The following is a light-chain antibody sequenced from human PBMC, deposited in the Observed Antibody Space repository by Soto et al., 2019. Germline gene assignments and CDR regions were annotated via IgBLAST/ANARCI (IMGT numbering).Light chain of an antibody. CDR1: QPIGSH. CDR2: AAS. V-gene: IGKV1-12*01. J-gene: IGKJ4*01. CDR3: QQGDSFPLT. Sequence: DIKMTQVPSSVSASVGDRVTFTCRASQPIGSHLAWYQQKPGKAPKLLISAASSFQSGVPSRFSGSGSGTHFTLTISSLQPEDFATYYCQQGDSFPLTFGGGTKVEVK.